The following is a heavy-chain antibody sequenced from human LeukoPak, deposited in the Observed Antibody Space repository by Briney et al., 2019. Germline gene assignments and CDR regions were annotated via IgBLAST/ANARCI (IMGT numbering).Heavy chain of an antibody. J-gene: IGHJ4*02. V-gene: IGHV1-46*04. CDR2: ISPSGDYT. D-gene: IGHD6-19*01. Sequence: GASVKVSCKASGYSFTGYYIHWVRQAPGQGLEWMGIISPSGDYTRYAQKLQGRVSMTLDTSTSTVYMELNSLESEDTAMYYCARDNSGWSVDYWGQGTLVTVTS. CDR1: GYSFTGYY. CDR3: ARDNSGWSVDY.